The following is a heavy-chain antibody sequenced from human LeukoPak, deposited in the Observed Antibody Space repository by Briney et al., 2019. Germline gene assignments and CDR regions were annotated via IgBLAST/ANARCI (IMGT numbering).Heavy chain of an antibody. CDR2: ISGSGGST. D-gene: IGHD3-22*01. Sequence: GRSLRLSCAASGFTFSSYGMHWVRQAPGKGLEWVSAISGSGGSTYYADSVKGRFTISRDNSKNTLYLQMNSLRAEDTAVYYCAKDSSGYFNDWGQGTLVTVSS. J-gene: IGHJ4*02. V-gene: IGHV3-23*01. CDR3: AKDSSGYFND. CDR1: GFTFSSYG.